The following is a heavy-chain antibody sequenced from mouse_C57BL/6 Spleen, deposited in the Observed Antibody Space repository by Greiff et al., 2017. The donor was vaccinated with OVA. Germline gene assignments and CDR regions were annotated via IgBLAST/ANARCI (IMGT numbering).Heavy chain of an antibody. CDR1: GYTFTSYD. V-gene: IGHV1-85*01. J-gene: IGHJ1*03. CDR3: ARSGITTVVEDWYFDV. D-gene: IGHD1-1*01. CDR2: IYPRDGST. Sequence: VQLQESGPELVKPGASVKLSCKASGYTFTSYDINWVKQRPGQGLEWIGWIYPRDGSTKYNEKFKGKATLTVDTSSSTAYMELHSLTSEDSAVYVCARSGITTVVEDWYFDVWGTGTTVTVSS.